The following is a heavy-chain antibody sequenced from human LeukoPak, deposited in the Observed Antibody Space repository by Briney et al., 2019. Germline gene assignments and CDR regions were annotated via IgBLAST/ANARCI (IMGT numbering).Heavy chain of an antibody. Sequence: GASVKVSCKASGYTFTSYGISWVRQAPGQGLEWMGWISAYNGNTNYAQKLQGRVTMTTDTSTSTACMELRSLRSDDTAVYYCARDSPRIAAAGTFDYWGQGTLVTVSS. D-gene: IGHD6-13*01. V-gene: IGHV1-18*01. CDR3: ARDSPRIAAAGTFDY. CDR2: ISAYNGNT. J-gene: IGHJ4*02. CDR1: GYTFTSYG.